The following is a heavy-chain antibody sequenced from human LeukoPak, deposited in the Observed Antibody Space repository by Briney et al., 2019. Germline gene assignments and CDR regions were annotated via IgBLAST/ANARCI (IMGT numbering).Heavy chain of an antibody. Sequence: QPGGSLRLSCAASGLTLSGYWMHWVRHAPGKGLVWVSRINGDASSTSYADSVKGRFTISRDNAKSTLYLQMNSLRVEDTAVYYCARARGNTYGYFEYWGQGTLVTVSS. CDR3: ARARGNTYGYFEY. V-gene: IGHV3-74*01. J-gene: IGHJ4*02. D-gene: IGHD5-18*01. CDR2: INGDASST. CDR1: GLTLSGYW.